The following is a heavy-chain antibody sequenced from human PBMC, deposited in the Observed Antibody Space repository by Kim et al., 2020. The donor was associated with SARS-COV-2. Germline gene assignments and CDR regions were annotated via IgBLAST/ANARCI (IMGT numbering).Heavy chain of an antibody. D-gene: IGHD4-17*01. CDR1: GYTFTSYY. CDR3: ARDPFDYGDYVALDY. J-gene: IGHJ4*02. Sequence: ASVKVSCKASGYTFTSYYMHWVRQAPGQGLEWMGIINPSGGSTSYAQKFQGRVTMTRDTSTSTVYMELSSLRSEDTAVYYCARDPFDYGDYVALDYWGQGTLVTVSS. CDR2: INPSGGST. V-gene: IGHV1-46*01.